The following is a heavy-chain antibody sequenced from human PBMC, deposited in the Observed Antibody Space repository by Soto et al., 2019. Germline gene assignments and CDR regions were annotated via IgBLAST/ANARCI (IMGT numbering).Heavy chain of an antibody. J-gene: IGHJ3*02. D-gene: IGHD4-17*01. Sequence: ASVNVSCKASGYTFTSYDINWVRQATVQGLEWMGWMNANSGNTKYSQKFQVRVTITRDTSASTAYMELSSLISEDTAVYYCARKPPVPSMRPFDIWGQGTMVTVSS. CDR3: ARKPPVPSMRPFDI. CDR1: GYTFTSYD. V-gene: IGHV1-8*03. CDR2: MNANSGNT.